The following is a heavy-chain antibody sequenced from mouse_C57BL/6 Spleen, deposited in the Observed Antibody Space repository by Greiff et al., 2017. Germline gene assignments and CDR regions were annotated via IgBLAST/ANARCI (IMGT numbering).Heavy chain of an antibody. D-gene: IGHD1-1*01. Sequence: VQLQQSGPELVKPGASVKISCKASGYSFTGYYMNWVKQSPEKSLEWIGEINPSTGGTTYNQKFKAKATLTVDKSSSTAYMQLKSLTSEDSAVYYCAKSYYGSSRGFAYWGQGTLVTVSA. CDR3: AKSYYGSSRGFAY. J-gene: IGHJ3*01. CDR1: GYSFTGYY. CDR2: INPSTGGT. V-gene: IGHV1-42*01.